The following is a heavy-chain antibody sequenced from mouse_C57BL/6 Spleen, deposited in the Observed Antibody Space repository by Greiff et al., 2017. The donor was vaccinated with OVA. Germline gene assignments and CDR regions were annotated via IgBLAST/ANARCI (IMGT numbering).Heavy chain of an antibody. CDR1: GYTFTSYW. D-gene: IGHD1-1*01. V-gene: IGHV1-55*01. CDR3: ANRYYGSSYGYFDV. CDR2: IYPGSGST. J-gene: IGHJ1*03. Sequence: QVQLQQSGAELVKPGASVKMSCKASGYTFTSYWITWVKQRPGQGLEWIGDIYPGSGSTNYNEKFKSKATLTVDTSSSTAYMQLSSLTSEDSAVYYCANRYYGSSYGYFDVWGTGTTVTVSS.